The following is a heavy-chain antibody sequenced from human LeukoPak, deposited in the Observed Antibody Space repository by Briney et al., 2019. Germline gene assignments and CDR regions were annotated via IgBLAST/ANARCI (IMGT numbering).Heavy chain of an antibody. J-gene: IGHJ4*02. D-gene: IGHD6-13*01. V-gene: IGHV1-2*02. CDR2: MYPNSGGT. CDR1: GYTFTDNY. Sequence: GASVKVSCKASGYTFTDNYVHWVRQVPGQGLEWMGWMYPNSGGTNYAQKFQGRVTMTRDTSISTAYPDLSGLRSDDTAVYYCAREVWYYSEWGQGTLVTVSS. CDR3: AREVWYYSE.